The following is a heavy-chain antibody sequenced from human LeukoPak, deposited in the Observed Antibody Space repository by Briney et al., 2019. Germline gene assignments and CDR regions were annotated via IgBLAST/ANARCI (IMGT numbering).Heavy chain of an antibody. CDR1: GYPFTSYW. CDR2: IYPDDFDT. CDR3: ARAYTTSSGFKS. J-gene: IGHJ5*02. Sequence: GESLKISCKDSGYPFTSYWIGWVRQTPGKGLGWMGIIYPDDFDTRYSPSFQGQVTISADKSITTAYLQWSSLKDSDTAMYCCARAYTTSSGFKSWGQGTLVTVSS. D-gene: IGHD6-6*01. V-gene: IGHV5-51*01.